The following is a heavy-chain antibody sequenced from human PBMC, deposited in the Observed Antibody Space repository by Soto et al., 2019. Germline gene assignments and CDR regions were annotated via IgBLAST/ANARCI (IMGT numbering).Heavy chain of an antibody. D-gene: IGHD3-10*01. J-gene: IGHJ4*02. CDR3: ARDAPHRGDYYFDY. CDR2: ISSSSSYI. V-gene: IGHV3-21*01. CDR1: GFTFSSYS. Sequence: GGSLRLSCAASGFTFSSYSMNWVRQAPGKGLEWVSSISSSSSYIYYADSVKGRFTISRDNAKNSLYLQMNSLRAEDTAVYYCARDAPHRGDYYFDYWGQGTLVTVSS.